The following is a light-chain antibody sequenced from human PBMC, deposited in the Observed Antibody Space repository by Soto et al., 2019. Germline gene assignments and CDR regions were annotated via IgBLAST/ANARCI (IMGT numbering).Light chain of an antibody. J-gene: IGKJ1*01. Sequence: DIQLTQSPSSLSASVGDRVTLACRASQSISSYLSWYQQKPGKAPKLLIYAASSFQSGVPSRFSGSGAGTDFTLTISSLQPEDFATYYCQQSYNTPPTFGQGTKVDIK. V-gene: IGKV1-39*01. CDR2: AAS. CDR3: QQSYNTPPT. CDR1: QSISSY.